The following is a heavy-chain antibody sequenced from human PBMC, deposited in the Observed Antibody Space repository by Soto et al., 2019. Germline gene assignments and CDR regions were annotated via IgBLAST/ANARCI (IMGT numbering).Heavy chain of an antibody. CDR3: AKDSYSGGWVGGVGY. J-gene: IGHJ4*02. D-gene: IGHD6-19*01. Sequence: QVQLVESGGGVVQPGRSLRLSCAASGFTFSSYAMHWVRQAPGKGLEWVALISYDGSNKYYADSVKGRFTISRDDSKNTLYVQMNSLRVEDTAVYYCAKDSYSGGWVGGVGYWGQGTLVTVSS. CDR1: GFTFSSYA. CDR2: ISYDGSNK. V-gene: IGHV3-30-3*01.